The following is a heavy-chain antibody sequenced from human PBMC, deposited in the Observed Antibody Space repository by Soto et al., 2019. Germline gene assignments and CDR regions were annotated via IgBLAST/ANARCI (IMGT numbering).Heavy chain of an antibody. J-gene: IGHJ3*02. CDR2: ILGSGGTT. CDR3: AKAANGWFRAFDI. Sequence: EVQLLESGGGLVQPGGSLRLSCAASGFTFSSYAMSWVRQAPGKGLEWASAILGSGGTTYYADSVKGRFTFSRDNSKNTLYLQMNSLRAEHTAVYYCAKAANGWFRAFDIWGQGTMVTVSS. CDR1: GFTFSSYA. V-gene: IGHV3-23*01. D-gene: IGHD6-19*01.